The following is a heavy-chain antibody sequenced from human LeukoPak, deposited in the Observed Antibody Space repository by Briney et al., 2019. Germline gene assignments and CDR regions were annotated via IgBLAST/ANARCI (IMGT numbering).Heavy chain of an antibody. V-gene: IGHV1-24*01. CDR3: ATSYCSSTSCYVGDAFDI. CDR2: FDPEDGET. J-gene: IGHJ3*02. CDR1: GYTLTELS. Sequence: ASVKVSCKVSGYTLTELSMHWVRQAPGKGLEWMGGFDPEDGETIYAQKFQGRVTMTEDTSTDTAYMELSGLRSEDTAVYYCATSYCSSTSCYVGDAFDIWGQGTMVTVSS. D-gene: IGHD2-2*01.